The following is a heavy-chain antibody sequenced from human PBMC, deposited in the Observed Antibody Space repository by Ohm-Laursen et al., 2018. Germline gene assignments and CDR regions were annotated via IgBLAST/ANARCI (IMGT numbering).Heavy chain of an antibody. D-gene: IGHD5-18*01. V-gene: IGHV3-53*01. CDR3: AKHFGYSYGYRFDP. CDR1: GFSVSSKY. Sequence: SLRLSCAASGFSVSSKYMTWVRQAPGKGLEWVSLIYSGGDTEYADSVKGRFTISRDNSKNTLYLQMNSLRAEDTAVYYCAKHFGYSYGYRFDPWGQGTLVTVSS. CDR2: IYSGGDT. J-gene: IGHJ5*02.